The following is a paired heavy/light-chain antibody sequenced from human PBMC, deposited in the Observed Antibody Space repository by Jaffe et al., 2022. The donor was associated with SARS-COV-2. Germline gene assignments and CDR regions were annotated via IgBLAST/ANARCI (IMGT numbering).Light chain of an antibody. V-gene: IGKV1-27*01. Sequence: DIQMTQSPSSLSASVGDRVTITCRASQGISNYVAWYQQKPGKDPKLLIYGASTLQSGVPSRFSGSGSGTDFTLAISSLQPEDVATYYCQNYYSVPPFAFGPGTKVDIK. CDR1: QGISNY. CDR3: QNYYSVPPFA. CDR2: GAS. J-gene: IGKJ3*01.
Heavy chain of an antibody. CDR3: AMRVRAGNIYGAPFDC. CDR2: IKPDGSDK. D-gene: IGHD5-18*01. CDR1: GFTFSNYG. V-gene: IGHV3-7*01. J-gene: IGHJ4*02. Sequence: EVQLVESGGGLVRPGGSLRLSCAASGFTFSNYGLTWVRQAPGKGLEWVASIKPDGSDKYYVDSVRGRFAISRDNAKNSLSLHMDSLRAEDTAVYYCAMRVRAGNIYGAPFDCWGQGTLVIVSS.